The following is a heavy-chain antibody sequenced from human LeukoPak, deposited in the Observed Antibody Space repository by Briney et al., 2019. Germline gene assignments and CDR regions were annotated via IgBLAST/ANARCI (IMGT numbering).Heavy chain of an antibody. Sequence: GGSLRLSCAASAFTFSSYGMQWVRQAPGKGLEWVAVIWFDGSNKYYADSVKGRFTVSRDNSKNTMDLQMNSLRAEDTAVYYCAREQYGSDDALDIWGQGTMVTVSS. CDR3: AREQYGSDDALDI. V-gene: IGHV3-33*01. D-gene: IGHD4-17*01. CDR2: IWFDGSNK. J-gene: IGHJ3*02. CDR1: AFTFSSYG.